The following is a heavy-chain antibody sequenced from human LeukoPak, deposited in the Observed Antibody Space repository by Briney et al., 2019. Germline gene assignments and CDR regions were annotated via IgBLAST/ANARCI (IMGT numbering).Heavy chain of an antibody. Sequence: PSETLSLTCTVSGGSISSYYWSWIRQPPGKGLEWIGYFYYSGSTNYNPSLKSRVTISVDTSKNQFSLKLSSVTAADTAVYYCASMAAPDLNNYYYYYYMDVWGKGTTVTVSS. CDR1: GGSISSYY. CDR3: ASMAAPDLNNYYYYYYMDV. J-gene: IGHJ6*03. D-gene: IGHD6-13*01. CDR2: FYYSGST. V-gene: IGHV4-59*01.